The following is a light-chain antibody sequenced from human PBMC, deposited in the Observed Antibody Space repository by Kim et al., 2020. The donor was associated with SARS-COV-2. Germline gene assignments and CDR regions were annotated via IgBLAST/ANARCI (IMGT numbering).Light chain of an antibody. Sequence: EIVMTQSPATLSVSPGERVTLSCRASQSVSSNLVWYQQKPGQAPRLLMYAASTRATGIPARFSGSGSGTEFTLTISSLQSEDFALYYCQQCNNWPYTFGQGTKLEI. CDR2: AAS. V-gene: IGKV3-15*01. CDR1: QSVSSN. CDR3: QQCNNWPYT. J-gene: IGKJ2*01.